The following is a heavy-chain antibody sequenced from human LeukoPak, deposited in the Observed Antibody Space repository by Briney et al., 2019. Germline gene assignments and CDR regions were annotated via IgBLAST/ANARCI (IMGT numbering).Heavy chain of an antibody. J-gene: IGHJ3*02. D-gene: IGHD6-6*01. CDR3: ASSRLQGYSSSPVAFDI. CDR1: GGSISSGGYY. V-gene: IGHV4-31*03. Sequence: PSQTLSLTCTVSGGSISSGGYYWSWIRQHPGKGLEWIGYIYYSGSTYYNPSLKSRVTISVDTSKNQFSLKLSSVTAADTAVYYCASSRLQGYSSSPVAFDIWGQGTMVTVSS. CDR2: IYYSGST.